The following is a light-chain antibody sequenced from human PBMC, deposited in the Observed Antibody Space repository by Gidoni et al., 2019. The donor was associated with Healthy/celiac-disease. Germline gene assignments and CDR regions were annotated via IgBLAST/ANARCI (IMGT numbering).Light chain of an antibody. V-gene: IGKV3-11*01. CDR2: DAS. Sequence: EIVLTQSPATLSLSPGERATLACRASQSVSSYLDWYQQKPGQTPSILIYDASNRATGIPARFSGSGSGTNFTITISSLEHEDFEVYYCQQSSNWPQAFGHXTKVDIK. CDR3: QQSSNWPQA. CDR1: QSVSSY. J-gene: IGKJ3*01.